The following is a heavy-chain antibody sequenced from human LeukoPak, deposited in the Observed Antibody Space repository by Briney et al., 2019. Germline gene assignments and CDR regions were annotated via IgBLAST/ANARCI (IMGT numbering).Heavy chain of an antibody. CDR1: GFTFSSYD. CDR3: ARLYDGSAYHADHFDY. Sequence: GGSLRLSCAASGFTFSSYDMHWVRQATGKGLVWVSRIHSDGSSTNYADSVKGRFTISRDNAKNSLYLQMNSLRAEDTAVYYCARLYDGSAYHADHFDYWGQGTLVIVSS. J-gene: IGHJ4*02. CDR2: IHSDGSST. D-gene: IGHD3-22*01. V-gene: IGHV3-74*01.